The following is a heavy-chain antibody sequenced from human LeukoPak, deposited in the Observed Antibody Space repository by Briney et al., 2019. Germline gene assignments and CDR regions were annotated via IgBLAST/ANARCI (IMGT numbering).Heavy chain of an antibody. D-gene: IGHD3-22*01. J-gene: IGHJ4*02. CDR2: IGSYGGDT. V-gene: IGHV1-18*01. CDR3: ARDLWNFYDDSGYYRDFDC. Sequence: ASVKVSCKATSRISWVRQAPGQGLEWMEWIGSYGGDTYYAQKFQGRVTVTTDTSTSTVYMELRSLRSDDTAVYYCARDLWNFYDDSGYYRDFDCWGQGTLVTVSS. CDR1: TSR.